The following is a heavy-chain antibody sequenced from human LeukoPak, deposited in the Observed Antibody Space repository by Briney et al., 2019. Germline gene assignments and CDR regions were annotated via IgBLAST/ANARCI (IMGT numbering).Heavy chain of an antibody. V-gene: IGHV1-46*01. CDR1: GYTFTSNY. J-gene: IGHJ4*02. Sequence: ASVKVSCKASGYTFTSNYIHWVRQAPGQGLEWMGMIYPRDGSTSYAQKFQGRVTVTRDTSTSTVHMELSGLRSEDTAVYYCAGDQEAFDYWGQGTLVTVSS. CDR3: AGDQEAFDY. CDR2: IYPRDGST.